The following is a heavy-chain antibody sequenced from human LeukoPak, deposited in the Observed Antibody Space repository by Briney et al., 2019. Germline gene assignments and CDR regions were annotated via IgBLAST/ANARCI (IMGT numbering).Heavy chain of an antibody. CDR1: GGSFSGYY. CDR3: VRSGYYLPYYYYYMDV. Sequence: SETLSLTRAVYGGSFSGYYWSWIRQPPGKGLEWIGEINHSGSTNYNPSLKSRVTISVDTSKNQFSLKLSSVTAADTAVYYCVRSGYYLPYYYYYMDVWGKGTTVTVSS. V-gene: IGHV4-34*01. CDR2: INHSGST. J-gene: IGHJ6*03. D-gene: IGHD3-3*01.